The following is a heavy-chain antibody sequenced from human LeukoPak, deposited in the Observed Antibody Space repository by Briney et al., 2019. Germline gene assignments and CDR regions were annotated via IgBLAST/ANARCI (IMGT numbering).Heavy chain of an antibody. J-gene: IGHJ4*02. CDR2: ITPIFGEA. Sequence: ASVKVSCKVSGGTSSSYPISWVRQAPGQGLEWMGEITPIFGEAQNAEKFQGRVTITADEPTSTVYMELTSLRLDDTAMYYCARNSRVASTSGLNYWGQGTLVTVSS. D-gene: IGHD5-12*01. CDR3: ARNSRVASTSGLNY. V-gene: IGHV1-69*01. CDR1: GGTSSSYP.